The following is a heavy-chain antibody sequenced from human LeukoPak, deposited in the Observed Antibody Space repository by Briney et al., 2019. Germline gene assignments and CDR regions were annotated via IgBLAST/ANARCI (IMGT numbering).Heavy chain of an antibody. J-gene: IGHJ4*02. V-gene: IGHV3-7*03. Sequence: GGSLRLSCAASGFTFSSYYMSWVRQAPGKGLEWVATIKVDGSQKHYVDSVRGRFTISRDNAKSSLFLQMNSLRAEDMAVYYCAKDGGQGADYWGQGTLVSVSS. CDR2: IKVDGSQK. CDR3: AKDGGQGADY. D-gene: IGHD3-16*01. CDR1: GFTFSSYY.